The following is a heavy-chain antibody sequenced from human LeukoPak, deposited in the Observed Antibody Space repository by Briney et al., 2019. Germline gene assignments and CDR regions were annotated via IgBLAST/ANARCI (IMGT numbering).Heavy chain of an antibody. D-gene: IGHD1-26*01. CDR3: ARGGATRGRFEN. CDR2: MREDGREI. V-gene: IGHV3-7*01. CDR1: GFPFNVQT. Sequence: GGSLRLSCAASGFPFNVQTMSWVRQAPGKGLDWVASMREDGREIYYVDSAKGRFTTSRDNPKNSLYLQMNFLRAEDTAVYYCARGGATRGRFENWGQGTLVTVSS. J-gene: IGHJ4*02.